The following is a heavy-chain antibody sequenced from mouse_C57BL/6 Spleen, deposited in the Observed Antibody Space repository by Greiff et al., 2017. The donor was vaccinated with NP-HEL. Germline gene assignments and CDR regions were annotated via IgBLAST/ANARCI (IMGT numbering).Heavy chain of an antibody. V-gene: IGHV1-63*01. Sequence: VQLQQSGAELVRPGTSVKMSCKASGYTFTNYWIGWAKQRPGHGLEWIGDIYPGGGYTNYNEKFKGKATLTADKSSSTAYMQFSSLTSEDSAIYYCAREDFYWYFDVWGTGTTVTVSS. CDR3: AREDFYWYFDV. CDR2: IYPGGGYT. J-gene: IGHJ1*03. CDR1: GYTFTNYW.